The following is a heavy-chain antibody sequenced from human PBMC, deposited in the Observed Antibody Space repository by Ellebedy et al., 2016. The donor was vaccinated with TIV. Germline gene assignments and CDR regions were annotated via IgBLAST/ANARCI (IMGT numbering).Heavy chain of an antibody. Sequence: GGSLRLXXGASGFTLNDFYMNWIRQTPGKGLEWLSYINPSGSTIRYADSVRGRFTVSRDSATNSLLLHMTNLRAEDTAVYYCARPPRPFTGERYFDLWGRGTLVTVSS. D-gene: IGHD3-10*01. V-gene: IGHV3-11*01. J-gene: IGHJ2*01. CDR2: INPSGSTI. CDR3: ARPPRPFTGERYFDL. CDR1: GFTLNDFY.